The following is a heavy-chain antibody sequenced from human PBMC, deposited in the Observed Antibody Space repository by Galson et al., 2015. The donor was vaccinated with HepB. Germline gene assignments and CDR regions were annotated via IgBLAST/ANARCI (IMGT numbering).Heavy chain of an antibody. CDR2: INSRGRTM. CDR1: GFTFSSYE. V-gene: IGHV3-48*03. CDR3: ARDNNWSPDY. Sequence: SLRLSCAASGFTFSSYEMNWVRLAPGKGLEWVSYINSRGRTMYYADSVKGRFTVSRDNAKDSLYLQMNSLRAEDTAVYYCARDNNWSPDYWGQGNLVTVSS. D-gene: IGHD1-20*01. J-gene: IGHJ4*02.